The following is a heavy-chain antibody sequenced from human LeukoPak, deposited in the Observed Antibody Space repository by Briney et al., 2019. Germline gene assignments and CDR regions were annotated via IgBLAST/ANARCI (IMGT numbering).Heavy chain of an antibody. CDR2: MNPNSGNT. CDR1: GYTFTSYD. CDR3: ARGGLGRPRWYDFWSGYPYYHYYGMDV. V-gene: IGHV1-8*01. D-gene: IGHD3-3*01. J-gene: IGHJ6*02. Sequence: ASVNVSCKASGYTFTSYDINWVRQATGQGLEWMGWMNPNSGNTGYAQKFQGRVTMTRNTSISTAYMELSSLGSEDTAVYYCARGGLGRPRWYDFWSGYPYYHYYGMDVWGQGTTVTVSS.